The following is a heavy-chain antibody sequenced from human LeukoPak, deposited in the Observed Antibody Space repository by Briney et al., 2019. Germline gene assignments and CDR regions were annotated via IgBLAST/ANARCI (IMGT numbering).Heavy chain of an antibody. Sequence: SETLSLTCAVYGGSFSGYYWSWIRQPPGKGLEWIGEINHSGSTNYNPSLKSRVTISVDTSKNQFSLKLSSVTAADTAVYYCARHTKVFGRYCSGGSCYHRYAFDIWGQGTMVTVSS. D-gene: IGHD2-15*01. V-gene: IGHV4-34*01. CDR3: ARHTKVFGRYCSGGSCYHRYAFDI. J-gene: IGHJ3*02. CDR1: GGSFSGYY. CDR2: INHSGST.